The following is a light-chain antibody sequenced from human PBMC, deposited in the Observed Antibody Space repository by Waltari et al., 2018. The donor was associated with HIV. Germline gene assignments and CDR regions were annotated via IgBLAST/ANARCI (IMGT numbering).Light chain of an antibody. Sequence: QSALTQPASVSGSPGQSITISCTGTSSDVGGYNYVSWYQQHRGKAPKLMFYDVTKRPSGVSKRFSGSKSGNTASLTISGLQAEDEADDYCCSYAGSGTWVFGGGTKLTVL. CDR3: CSYAGSGTWV. V-gene: IGLV2-23*02. CDR2: DVT. CDR1: SSDVGGYNY. J-gene: IGLJ3*02.